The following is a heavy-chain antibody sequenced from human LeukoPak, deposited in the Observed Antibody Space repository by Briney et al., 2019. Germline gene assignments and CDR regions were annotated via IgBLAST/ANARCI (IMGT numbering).Heavy chain of an antibody. D-gene: IGHD6-6*01. J-gene: IGHJ4*02. CDR3: VRALSSSSPY. CDR1: GLTFRNYG. CDR2: MREDGGQE. V-gene: IGHV3-7*03. Sequence: GGSLRLSCVGFGLTFRNYGMNWVRQAPGTGLEWVAGMREDGGQEYYVDSVRGRFTISRDSAKHSLYLQMNSLRVEDTAVYYCVRALSSSSPYWGQGTLVTVSS.